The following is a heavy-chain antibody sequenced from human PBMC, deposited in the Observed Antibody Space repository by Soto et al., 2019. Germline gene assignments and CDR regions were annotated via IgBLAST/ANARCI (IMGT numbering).Heavy chain of an antibody. J-gene: IGHJ4*02. D-gene: IGHD3-22*01. V-gene: IGHV3-33*01. Sequence: QVQLVESGGGVVQPGRSLRLSCAASGFTFSSYGMHWVRQAPGKGLEWGAVIWYDGSNKYYADSVKGRFTISRDNSKNTLYLQMNSLRAEDTAVYYCARDRYYYDSSGYYLIDYWGQGTLVTVSS. CDR1: GFTFSSYG. CDR2: IWYDGSNK. CDR3: ARDRYYYDSSGYYLIDY.